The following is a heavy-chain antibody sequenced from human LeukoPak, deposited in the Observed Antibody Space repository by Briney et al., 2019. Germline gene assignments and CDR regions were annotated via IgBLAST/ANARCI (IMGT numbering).Heavy chain of an antibody. CDR2: ISYDGSNK. CDR1: GFTFSSYA. Sequence: PGGSLRLSCAASGFTFSSYAMHWVRQAPGKGLEWVAVISYDGSNKYYADSVKGRFTISRDNSKNTLYLQMNSLRAEDTAVYYCAFTMVRGVTYYFDYWGQGTLVTVSS. J-gene: IGHJ4*02. CDR3: AFTMVRGVTYYFDY. D-gene: IGHD3-10*01. V-gene: IGHV3-30-3*01.